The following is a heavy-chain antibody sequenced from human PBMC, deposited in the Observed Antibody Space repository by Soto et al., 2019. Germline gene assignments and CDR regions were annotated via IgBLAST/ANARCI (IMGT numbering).Heavy chain of an antibody. CDR2: LNPRTGST. CDR3: ARDGGLLTASWHYDL. V-gene: IGHV1-46*01. J-gene: IGHJ2*01. Sequence: QVQLVQSGADVKKPGTSVKVSCKAAGYSFTNYCMYWVRQAPGQGLEWMGMLNPRTGSTRYAQKFQDRVTLTRDTSTTTVYMELSTLISDDTAVYYCARDGGLLTASWHYDLWGPGTLVTVSS. CDR1: GYSFTNYC. D-gene: IGHD2-15*01.